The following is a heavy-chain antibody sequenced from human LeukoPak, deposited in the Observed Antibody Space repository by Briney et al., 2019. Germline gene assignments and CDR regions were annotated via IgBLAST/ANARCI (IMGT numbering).Heavy chain of an antibody. Sequence: GGSLRLSCAASGFTFSSYAMSWVRQAPGKGLEWVSAVSGSGGSTYYADSVKGRFTISRDNSENTLNLQMNSLRAEDTAIYYCAKARAGDITAAFNYWGQGTLVTVSS. CDR1: GFTFSSYA. D-gene: IGHD6-13*01. J-gene: IGHJ4*02. CDR3: AKARAGDITAAFNY. CDR2: VSGSGGST. V-gene: IGHV3-23*01.